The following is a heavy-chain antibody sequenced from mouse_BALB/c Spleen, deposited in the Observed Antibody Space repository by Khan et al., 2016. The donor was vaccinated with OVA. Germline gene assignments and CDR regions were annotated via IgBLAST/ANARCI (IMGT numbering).Heavy chain of an antibody. Sequence: DVQLQESGPGLVKPSQSLSLTCTVTGYSITSGYAWNWIRQFPGNKLEWMGYISYSGVTSYTPSLKSRIPITRDTSKKQFFLQLTSVTTDDTATYYCARGNYYGYYFDYWGQGTTLTVSS. J-gene: IGHJ2*01. CDR3: ARGNYYGYYFDY. D-gene: IGHD1-1*01. CDR2: ISYSGVT. V-gene: IGHV3-2*02. CDR1: GYSITSGYA.